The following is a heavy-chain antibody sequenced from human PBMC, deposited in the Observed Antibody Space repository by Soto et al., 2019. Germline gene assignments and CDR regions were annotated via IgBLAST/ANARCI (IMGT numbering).Heavy chain of an antibody. CDR1: GFSLSSTRMA. D-gene: IGHD6-19*01. J-gene: IGHJ4*02. CDR3: AHIVVAGLGYYFDY. CDR2: IYWDDDK. Sequence: QITLKESGPTLVKPTQTLTLTCTFSGFSLSSTRMAVVWIRQPPGKALEWLALIYWDDDKRYSPFLKSRLTITNDTSKNQVVLTMSNMDPVDTARYYCAHIVVAGLGYYFDYWGQGTLVTVSS. V-gene: IGHV2-5*02.